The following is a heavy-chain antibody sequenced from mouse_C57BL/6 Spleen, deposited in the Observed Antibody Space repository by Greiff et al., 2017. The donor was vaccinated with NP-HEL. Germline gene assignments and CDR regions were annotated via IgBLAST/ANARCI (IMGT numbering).Heavy chain of an antibody. CDR1: GYTFTSYW. V-gene: IGHV1-69*01. CDR3: ARILRSNYAMDY. CDR2: IDPSDSYT. Sequence: VQLQQPGAELVMPGASVKLSCKASGYTFTSYWMHWVKQRPGQGLEWIGEIDPSDSYTNYNQKFKGKSTLTVDKSSSTAYMQLSSQTSEDSAVYYCARILRSNYAMDYWGQGTSVTVSS. J-gene: IGHJ4*01. D-gene: IGHD1-1*01.